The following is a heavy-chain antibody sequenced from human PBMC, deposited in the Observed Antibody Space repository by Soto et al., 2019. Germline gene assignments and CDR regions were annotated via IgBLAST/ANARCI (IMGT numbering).Heavy chain of an antibody. J-gene: IGHJ5*02. CDR1: GGSSSSYY. V-gene: IGHV4-59*01. CDR2: IYYTGST. D-gene: IGHD2-15*01. Sequence: SETLSLTCSVSGGSSSSYYWSWIRQPPGKGLEWIGYIYYTGSTNSNLSLKSRATISLDTSKNQFSLRLTSVTAADTAVYYCARASGCSDGSCAFDPWGQGTLVTVSS. CDR3: ARASGCSDGSCAFDP.